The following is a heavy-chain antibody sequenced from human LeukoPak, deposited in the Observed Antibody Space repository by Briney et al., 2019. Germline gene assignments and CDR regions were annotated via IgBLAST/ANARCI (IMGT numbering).Heavy chain of an antibody. CDR3: ARDTSWLRFHNTGDAFDI. CDR1: GFTSSSYS. V-gene: IGHV3-48*04. Sequence: PGGSLRLSCAASGFTSSSYSMNWVRQAPGKGLEWVSYISSSSSTIYYADSVKGRFTISRDNAKNSLYLQMNSLRAEDTAVYYCARDTSWLRFHNTGDAFDIWGQGTMVTLSS. D-gene: IGHD5-12*01. CDR2: ISSSSSTI. J-gene: IGHJ3*02.